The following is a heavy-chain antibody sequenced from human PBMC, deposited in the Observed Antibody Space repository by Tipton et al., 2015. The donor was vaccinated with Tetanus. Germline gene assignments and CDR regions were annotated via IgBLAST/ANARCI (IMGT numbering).Heavy chain of an antibody. J-gene: IGHJ4*02. Sequence: SLRLSCEVSGFIFSSYTMNWARQAPGKGLEWVSSISSTSSYIYYADSLKGRFTISRDNAKSSFYLQMNSLRAEDTAVYFCASSSALDYWGPGTLVTVSS. V-gene: IGHV3-21*06. CDR3: ASSSALDY. D-gene: IGHD6-6*01. CDR2: ISSTSSYI. CDR1: GFIFSSYT.